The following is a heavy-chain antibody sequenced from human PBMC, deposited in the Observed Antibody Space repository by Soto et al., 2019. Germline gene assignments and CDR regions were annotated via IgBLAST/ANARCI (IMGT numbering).Heavy chain of an antibody. D-gene: IGHD1-26*01. CDR1: GFIFGSCG. Sequence: GGSLRLACAASGFIFGSCGLRWVRQAPGKGLEWVAAISNDGRNTYYADSVRGRFTISRDNFKSTLFLQMNSLKPEDTAVYYCAKDGASVGAPYYYYGMDVWGQGTTVTVSS. CDR3: AKDGASVGAPYYYYGMDV. V-gene: IGHV3-30*18. CDR2: ISNDGRNT. J-gene: IGHJ6*02.